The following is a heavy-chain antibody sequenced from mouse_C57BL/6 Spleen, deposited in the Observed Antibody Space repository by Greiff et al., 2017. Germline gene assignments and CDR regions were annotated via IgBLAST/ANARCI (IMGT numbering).Heavy chain of an antibody. CDR2: IYPGSGST. CDR3: ARSLPSYAMDY. Sequence: VQLQQPGAELVKPGASVKMSCKASGYTFTSYWITWVKQRPGQGLEWIGDIYPGSGSTNYNEKFKSKATLTGDTSSSTAYMQRSSLTSEDSAVYYCARSLPSYAMDYWGQGTSVTVSS. D-gene: IGHD5-5*01. V-gene: IGHV1-55*01. J-gene: IGHJ4*01. CDR1: GYTFTSYW.